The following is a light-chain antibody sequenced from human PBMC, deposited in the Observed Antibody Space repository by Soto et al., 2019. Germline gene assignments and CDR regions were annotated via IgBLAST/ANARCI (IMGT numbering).Light chain of an antibody. Sequence: DIPMTQSPSSLSASVGDRVKITCRASQSISSSLNWYQHKPGKAPKLLIYGASNLQSGVPSRFSGSGSGTDFTLTISSLQPEDFATYYCQQTYSAPPLIFGPGTKVDI. CDR3: QQTYSAPPLI. J-gene: IGKJ3*01. V-gene: IGKV1-39*01. CDR2: GAS. CDR1: QSISSS.